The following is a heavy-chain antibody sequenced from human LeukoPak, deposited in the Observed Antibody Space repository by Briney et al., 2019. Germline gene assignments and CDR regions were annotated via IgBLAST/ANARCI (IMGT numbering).Heavy chain of an antibody. J-gene: IGHJ3*02. CDR2: IWYDGINK. D-gene: IGHD3-22*01. CDR3: ARDYYDSSGYSFGALDI. CDR1: GFTFSSYG. Sequence: GGPLRLSCAASGFTFSSYGMHWVRQAPGKGLEWVAVIWYDGINKYYADSVKGRFTISRDNSKNTLYLQMNSLRAEDTALYYCARDYYDSSGYSFGALDIWGQGTMVTVSS. V-gene: IGHV3-33*01.